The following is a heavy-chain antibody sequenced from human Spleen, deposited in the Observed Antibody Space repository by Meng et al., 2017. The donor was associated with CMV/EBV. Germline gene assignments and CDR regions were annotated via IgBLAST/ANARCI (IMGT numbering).Heavy chain of an antibody. Sequence: GESLKISCAASGFTFSSYAMHWVRQAPGKGLEWVAVISYDGSNKYYADSVKGRFTISRDNSKNTLYLQMNSLRAEDTAVYYCARGTLFGPFDYWGQGTLVTVSS. CDR1: GFTFSSYA. CDR3: ARGTLFGPFDY. D-gene: IGHD3-9*01. CDR2: ISYDGSNK. V-gene: IGHV3-30-3*01. J-gene: IGHJ4*02.